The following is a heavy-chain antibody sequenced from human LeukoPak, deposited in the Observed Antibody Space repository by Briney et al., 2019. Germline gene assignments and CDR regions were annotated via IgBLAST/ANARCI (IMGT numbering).Heavy chain of an antibody. Sequence: GGSLRLSCAASGFTFINYALHWVRQAPGKGLEWVANIKQDGSEKHYVDSVKGRFTISRDNAENSLYLQMNSLRAEDTAVYYCARELGSTSSGVFDYWGQGTLVTVSS. CDR3: ARELGSTSSGVFDY. CDR2: IKQDGSEK. J-gene: IGHJ4*02. V-gene: IGHV3-7*01. D-gene: IGHD6-6*01. CDR1: GFTFINYA.